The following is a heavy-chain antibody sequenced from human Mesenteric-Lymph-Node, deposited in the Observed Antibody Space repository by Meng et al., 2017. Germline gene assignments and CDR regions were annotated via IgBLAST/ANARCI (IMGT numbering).Heavy chain of an antibody. CDR2: IYYSGST. CDR1: GGSISGSTYY. CDR3: ARDRSGGYNWFDP. V-gene: IGHV4-61*01. J-gene: IGHJ5*01. Sequence: SETLSLTCTVSGGSISGSTYYWGWIRQPPGKELEWIGNIYYSGSTNYNPSLKSRVTMSVDTSKNEFSLKLRSATAADTAVYYCARDRSGGYNWFDPWGQGSLVTVSS. D-gene: IGHD6-19*01.